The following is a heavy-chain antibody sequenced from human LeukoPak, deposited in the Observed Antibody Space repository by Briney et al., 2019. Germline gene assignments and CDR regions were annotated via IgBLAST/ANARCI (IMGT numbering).Heavy chain of an antibody. CDR1: GLTVSTNY. Sequence: GGSLRLSCAASGLTVSTNYMSWVRQAPGKGLEWASVIYSGGSTYYADSVKGRFTISRDTSKNTLYLQMDSLRAEDTAVYYCARDADRGWYPYWGQGTLVIVSS. J-gene: IGHJ4*02. V-gene: IGHV3-53*01. CDR2: IYSGGST. D-gene: IGHD6-19*01. CDR3: ARDADRGWYPY.